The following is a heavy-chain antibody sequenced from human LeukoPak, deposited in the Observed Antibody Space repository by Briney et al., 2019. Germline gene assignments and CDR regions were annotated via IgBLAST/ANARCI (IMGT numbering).Heavy chain of an antibody. Sequence: ASVKVSCKASGFTFTNHALQWVRQAPGQRLEWMGWINAGNGNTKYSQQFQGRVTITRDTSATTTYIELSSLRSEDTAVYYCASPSMYSSGWYGGYYFDYWGQGTLVTVSS. J-gene: IGHJ4*02. D-gene: IGHD6-19*01. CDR1: GFTFTNHA. V-gene: IGHV1-3*01. CDR3: ASPSMYSSGWYGGYYFDY. CDR2: INAGNGNT.